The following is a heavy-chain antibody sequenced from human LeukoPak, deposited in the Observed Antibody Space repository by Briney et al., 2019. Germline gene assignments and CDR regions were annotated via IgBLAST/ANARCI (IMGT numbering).Heavy chain of an antibody. CDR1: GGSISSYY. D-gene: IGHD1-26*01. V-gene: IGHV4-59*01. Sequence: SETLSLTCTVSGGSISSYYWSWIRQPPGKGLEWIGYIYYTGSTSYNPSLKSRVTMSLDASKNQFSLELNSVTPADTAVYYCARGGNYWPQWWFDPWGRGTLISVSS. J-gene: IGHJ5*02. CDR2: IYYTGST. CDR3: ARGGNYWPQWWFDP.